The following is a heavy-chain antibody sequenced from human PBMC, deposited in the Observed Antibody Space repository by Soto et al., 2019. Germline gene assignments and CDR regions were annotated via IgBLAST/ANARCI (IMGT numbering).Heavy chain of an antibody. CDR2: INHSGST. V-gene: IGHV4-34*01. CDR1: GGSFSGYY. J-gene: IGHJ3*02. D-gene: IGHD3-9*01. Sequence: TSETLSLTCALFGGSFSGYYWSWIRQPPGKGLEWIGEINHSGSTNYNPSLTSRVTISVDTSKNQFSLRLTSVTAADTAVYYCARGGSNDWQVAFDIWGQGTMVTVSS. CDR3: ARGGSNDWQVAFDI.